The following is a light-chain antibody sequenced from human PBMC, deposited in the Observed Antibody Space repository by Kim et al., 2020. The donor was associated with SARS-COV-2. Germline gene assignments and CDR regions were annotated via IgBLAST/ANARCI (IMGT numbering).Light chain of an antibody. CDR3: NSRGSNDNVL. J-gene: IGLJ2*01. CDR2: GKN. V-gene: IGLV3-19*01. Sequence: VALGQTVRITCQGDSLRSYYVTWYQQKPGQAPIVVIYGKNNRPSGIPDRFSGSSSGDTASLTITGTQAGDEADYYCNSRGSNDNVLFGGGTKLTVL. CDR1: SLRSYY.